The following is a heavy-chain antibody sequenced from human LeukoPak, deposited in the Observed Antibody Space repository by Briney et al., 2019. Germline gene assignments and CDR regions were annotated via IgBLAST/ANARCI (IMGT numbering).Heavy chain of an antibody. CDR2: IRSKTDGGTT. J-gene: IGHJ5*01. CDR3: TKSLDCSRTTCDS. V-gene: IGHV3-15*01. Sequence: SGGSLRLSCAASGFTFSNAWMSWVRQAPGKGLEWVGRIRSKTDGGTTDYAAPVKGRFTISRDDSKNTLYLQVSSLKTEDTAVYYCTKSLDCSRTTCDSWGQGTLVTVSS. CDR1: GFTFSNAW. D-gene: IGHD2-2*01.